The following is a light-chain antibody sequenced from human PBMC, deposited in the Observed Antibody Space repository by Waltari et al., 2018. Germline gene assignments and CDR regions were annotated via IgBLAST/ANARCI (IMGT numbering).Light chain of an antibody. CDR2: RSD. CDR1: ASNIGNTH. Sequence: QSILTQPPSVSGTPGQRVTIPCPGSASNIGNTHAHWSQQSPGKAPKLLIYRSDQRPSGAPDRFSGSKSGTSASLAISGLQSEDEADYYCAAWDDSLNGRWVFGGGTKVTVL. J-gene: IGLJ3*02. CDR3: AAWDDSLNGRWV. V-gene: IGLV1-44*01.